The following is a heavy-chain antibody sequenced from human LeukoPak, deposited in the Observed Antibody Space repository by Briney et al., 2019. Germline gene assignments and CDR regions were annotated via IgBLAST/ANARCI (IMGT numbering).Heavy chain of an antibody. Sequence: GGSLRLSCAASGFTFGSYWMHWVRQAPGKGLVWVSRINTDGSSTTYADSVKGRFTISRDNAKNTLYLQMNSLRAEDTAVYYCARELTCSSTSCYGRWFDPWGQGTLVTVSS. CDR3: ARELTCSSTSCYGRWFDP. CDR2: INTDGSST. CDR1: GFTFGSYW. D-gene: IGHD2-2*01. V-gene: IGHV3-74*01. J-gene: IGHJ5*02.